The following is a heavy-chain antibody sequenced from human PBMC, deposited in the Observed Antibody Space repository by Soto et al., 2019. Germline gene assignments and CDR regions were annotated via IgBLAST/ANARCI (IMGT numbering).Heavy chain of an antibody. V-gene: IGHV1-69*01. CDR2: IIPIFDTA. CDR1: GGTFSSYA. CDR3: ARRGITMVRGVIKGPYYFDY. Sequence: QVQLVQSGAEVKKPGSSVKVSCKASGGTFSSYAISWVRQAPGQGLEWMGGIIPIFDTANYAQKFQGRVTITADESTSTAYMELSSLRSEDTAVYYCARRGITMVRGVIKGPYYFDYWGQGTLVTVSS. J-gene: IGHJ4*02. D-gene: IGHD3-10*01.